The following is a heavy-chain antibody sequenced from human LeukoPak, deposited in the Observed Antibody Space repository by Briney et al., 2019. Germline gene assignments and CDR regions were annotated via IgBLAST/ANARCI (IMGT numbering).Heavy chain of an antibody. Sequence: GGSLRLSCAASGFTVSSKYMSWVRQAPGKGLEWVSVIYSGGSTYYADSVKGRFTISRDNSKNTLYLQMNSLRAEDTAVYYCARSLRVRGVPDYMDVWGKGTTVTISS. CDR2: IYSGGST. CDR3: ARSLRVRGVPDYMDV. CDR1: GFTVSSKY. J-gene: IGHJ6*03. D-gene: IGHD3-10*01. V-gene: IGHV3-53*01.